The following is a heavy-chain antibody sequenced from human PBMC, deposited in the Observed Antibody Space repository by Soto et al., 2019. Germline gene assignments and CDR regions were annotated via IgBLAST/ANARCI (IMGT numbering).Heavy chain of an antibody. CDR2: IYYSGST. CDR3: ARAGSYYDSPWGAFDI. CDR1: GGSVSSGSYY. V-gene: IGHV4-61*01. Sequence: SETLSLTCTVSGGSVSSGSYYWIWIRQPPGKGLEWIGYIYYSGSTNYNPSLKSRVTISVDTSKNQFSLKLSSVTAADTAVYYCARAGSYYDSPWGAFDIWGQGTMVTVSS. D-gene: IGHD3-22*01. J-gene: IGHJ3*02.